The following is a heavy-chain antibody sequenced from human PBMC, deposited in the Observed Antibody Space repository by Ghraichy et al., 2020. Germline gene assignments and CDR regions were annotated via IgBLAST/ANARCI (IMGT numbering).Heavy chain of an antibody. Sequence: SETLSLTCTVSGGSVSSGSYYWSWIRQPPGKGLEWIGYIYYSGSTNYNPSLKSRVTISVDTSKNQFSLKLSSVTAADTAVYYCARDSVDFWSGYTIDPWGQGTLVTVSS. CDR3: ARDSVDFWSGYTIDP. CDR1: GGSVSSGSYY. J-gene: IGHJ5*02. D-gene: IGHD3-3*01. CDR2: IYYSGST. V-gene: IGHV4-61*01.